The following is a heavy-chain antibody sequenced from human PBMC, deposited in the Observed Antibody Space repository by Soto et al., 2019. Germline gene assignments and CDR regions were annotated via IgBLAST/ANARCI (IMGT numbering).Heavy chain of an antibody. V-gene: IGHV4-31*02. D-gene: IGHD2-15*01. CDR2: IYYSGST. Sequence: SETLSLTCTVSGGSISSGGYYWSWIRQHPGKGLEWIGYIYYSGSTYYNPSLKSRVTISVDTSKNQFSLRLSSVTAADTAVYYCARDGMGYCSGGSCPGPYYYYGMDVWGQGTTVTGLL. CDR3: ARDGMGYCSGGSCPGPYYYYGMDV. CDR1: GGSISSGGYY. J-gene: IGHJ6*02.